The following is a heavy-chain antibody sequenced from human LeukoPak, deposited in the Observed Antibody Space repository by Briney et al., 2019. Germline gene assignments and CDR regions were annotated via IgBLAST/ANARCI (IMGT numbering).Heavy chain of an antibody. J-gene: IGHJ6*02. V-gene: IGHV3-23*01. D-gene: IGHD6-19*01. CDR2: ISASGGST. Sequence: GGSLRLSCAASGFTFSSYAMSWVRQAPGKGLEWVSGISASGGSTIYADFVKGRFTISRDNSKNTLYLQMNSLRAEDTAVYYCAKQQWLVPEGYYGMDVWGQGTTVTVSS. CDR1: GFTFSSYA. CDR3: AKQQWLVPEGYYGMDV.